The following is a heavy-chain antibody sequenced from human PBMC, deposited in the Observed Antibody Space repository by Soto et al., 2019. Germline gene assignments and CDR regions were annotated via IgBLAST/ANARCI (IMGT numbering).Heavy chain of an antibody. J-gene: IGHJ6*02. V-gene: IGHV5-51*01. CDR3: ARTIAAGKYYSYYSMDV. CDR1: GYSFTTYW. CDR2: IYPGDSDT. D-gene: IGHD6-13*01. Sequence: PGESLKISCKGSGYSFTTYWIGWVRQMPGKGLEWMGIIYPGDSDTRYSPSFQGQVTISVDKSISTAYLQWSSLTASDTAMYYCARTIAAGKYYSYYSMDVWGQGTTVTVSS.